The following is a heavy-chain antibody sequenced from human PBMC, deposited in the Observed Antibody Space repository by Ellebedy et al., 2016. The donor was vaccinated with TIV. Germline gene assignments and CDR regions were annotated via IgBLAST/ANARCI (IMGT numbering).Heavy chain of an antibody. J-gene: IGHJ3*02. CDR1: GYSFTSYW. V-gene: IGHV5-51*01. CDR2: IYPGDSDT. CDR3: ARPGAWCSSTSCYLPTDAFDI. D-gene: IGHD2-2*01. Sequence: GESLKISCKGSGYSFTSYWIGWVRQMPGKGLEWMGIIYPGDSDTRYSPSFQGQVTISADKSISTAYLQWSSLKASDTAMYYCARPGAWCSSTSCYLPTDAFDIWGQGTMVTVSS.